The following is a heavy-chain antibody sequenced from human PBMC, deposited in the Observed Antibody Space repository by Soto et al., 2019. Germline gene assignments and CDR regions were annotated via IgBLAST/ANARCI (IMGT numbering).Heavy chain of an antibody. Sequence: GASVKVSCKASGYTFTSYYMHWVRQAPGQGLEWMGIINPGGGSTSYAQKFQGRVTMTRDTSTSTVYMELSSLRSEDTAVYYCARGHYDILTGYNTNWFDPWGQGTLVTVSS. V-gene: IGHV1-46*01. CDR1: GYTFTSYY. D-gene: IGHD3-9*01. CDR3: ARGHYDILTGYNTNWFDP. J-gene: IGHJ5*02. CDR2: INPGGGST.